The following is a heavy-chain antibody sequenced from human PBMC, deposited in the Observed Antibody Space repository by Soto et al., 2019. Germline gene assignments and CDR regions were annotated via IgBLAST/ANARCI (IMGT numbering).Heavy chain of an antibody. Sequence: GGSPRLSCAASGFTFSSYAMSWVRQAPGKGLEWVSAISGSGGSTYYADSVKGRFTISRDNSKNTLYLQMNSLRAEDTAVYYCAKPQIAAAGDHDAFDIWGQGTMVTVS. J-gene: IGHJ3*02. CDR1: GFTFSSYA. D-gene: IGHD6-13*01. CDR2: ISGSGGST. V-gene: IGHV3-23*01. CDR3: AKPQIAAAGDHDAFDI.